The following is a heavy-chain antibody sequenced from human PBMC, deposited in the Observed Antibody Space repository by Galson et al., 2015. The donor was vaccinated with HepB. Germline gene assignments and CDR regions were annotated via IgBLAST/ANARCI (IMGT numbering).Heavy chain of an antibody. CDR2: ISYDGSNK. J-gene: IGHJ3*02. CDR3: ASGTGYSSGWYGLEDAFDI. V-gene: IGHV3-30*04. CDR1: GFTFSSYA. D-gene: IGHD6-19*01. Sequence: SLRLSCAASGFTFSSYAMHWVRQAPGKGLEWVAVISYDGSNKYYADSVKGRFTIFRDNSKNTLYLQMNSLRAEDTAVYYCASGTGYSSGWYGLEDAFDIWGQGTMVTVSS.